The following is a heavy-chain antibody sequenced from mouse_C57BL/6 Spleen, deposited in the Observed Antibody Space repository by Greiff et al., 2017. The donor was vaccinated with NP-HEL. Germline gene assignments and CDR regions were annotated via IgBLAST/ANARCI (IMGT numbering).Heavy chain of an antibody. J-gene: IGHJ4*01. CDR1: GYAFTNYL. Sequence: QVHVKQSGAELVRPGTSVKVSCKASGYAFTNYLIEWVKQRPGQGLEWIGVINPGSGGTNYNEKFKGKATLTADKSSSTAYMQLSSLTSEDSAVYFCARAEGSMVTARYYAMDYWGQGTSVTVSS. D-gene: IGHD2-2*01. CDR3: ARAEGSMVTARYYAMDY. V-gene: IGHV1-54*01. CDR2: INPGSGGT.